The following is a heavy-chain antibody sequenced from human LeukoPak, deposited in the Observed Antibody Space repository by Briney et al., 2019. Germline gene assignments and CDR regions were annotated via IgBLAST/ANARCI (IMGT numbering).Heavy chain of an antibody. CDR1: GYTFSDYY. CDR3: ARLINGGRGFDI. Sequence: ASVKVSCKASGYTFSDYYMHWVRQAPGQGLEWMGWINPNSGGTNYAQMFQGRVTMTRDTSISTAYMELSRLRPDDTAVYYCARLINGGRGFDIWGQGTMVTVSS. J-gene: IGHJ3*02. CDR2: INPNSGGT. D-gene: IGHD3-16*01. V-gene: IGHV1-2*02.